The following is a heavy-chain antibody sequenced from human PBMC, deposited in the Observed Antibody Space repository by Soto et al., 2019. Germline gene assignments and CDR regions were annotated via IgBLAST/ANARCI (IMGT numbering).Heavy chain of an antibody. Sequence: GGSLRLSCAASGSTFSSYEMNCVRQAPWKGLEWVSYIMSRGSIISYADSVKGRFTISSDNAKNSLDLQMDSLRAEDTAVYYCARRIWDSGVVVMATLAVFDIWGQGT. CDR2: IMSRGSII. D-gene: IGHD2-15*01. V-gene: IGHV3-48*03. CDR1: GSTFSSYE. J-gene: IGHJ3*02. CDR3: ARRIWDSGVVVMATLAVFDI.